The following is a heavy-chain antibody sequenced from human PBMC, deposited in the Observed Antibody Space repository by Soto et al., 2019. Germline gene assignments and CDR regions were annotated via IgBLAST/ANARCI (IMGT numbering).Heavy chain of an antibody. J-gene: IGHJ4*02. D-gene: IGHD6-13*01. CDR2: IYYSGSS. CDR3: ARHSSSWPIFDY. CDR1: GGSIGNSY. V-gene: IGHV4-59*08. Sequence: QVQLQESGPGLVKPSATLSLTCTVSGGSIGNSYWSWIRQSPGKGLEWMGCIYYSGSSNYNPSLKGRVSISVDTSKNQFSLTLSSLTAADTDVYYCARHSSSWPIFDYWGQGTLVIVSS.